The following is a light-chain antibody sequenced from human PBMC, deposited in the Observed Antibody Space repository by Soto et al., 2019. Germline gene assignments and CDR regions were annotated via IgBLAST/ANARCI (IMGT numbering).Light chain of an antibody. CDR1: QSISNW. CDR3: QQYNSYS. Sequence: DIQMTQSPSTLPASVGDRVTITCRASQSISNWLAWYHEKPRTAPKVLIYHASNLQSGVPSRFSGSGSGTEFTLTISSMQPDDFATYYCQQYNSYSFGQGTKVDIK. V-gene: IGKV1-5*01. CDR2: HAS. J-gene: IGKJ1*01.